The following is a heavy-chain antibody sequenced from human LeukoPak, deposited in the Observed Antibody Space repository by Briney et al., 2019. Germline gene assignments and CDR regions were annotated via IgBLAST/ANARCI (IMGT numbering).Heavy chain of an antibody. CDR1: GYSFTSYW. CDR3: ARSPGTSGSYYDGYYYYYMDV. J-gene: IGHJ6*03. V-gene: IGHV5-51*01. CDR2: IYPGDSDT. D-gene: IGHD1-26*01. Sequence: GKSLKISCKGSGYSFTSYWIGWVRQMPGKGLEWMGIIYPGDSDTRYSPSFQGQVTISADKSISTAYLQWSSLKASDTAMYYCARSPGTSGSYYDGYYYYYMDVWGKGTTVTVFS.